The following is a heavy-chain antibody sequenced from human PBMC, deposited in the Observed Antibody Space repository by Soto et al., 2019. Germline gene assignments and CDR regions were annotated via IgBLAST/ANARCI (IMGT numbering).Heavy chain of an antibody. V-gene: IGHV4-39*01. CDR2: IYYSGST. CDR3: AALSGGSFVGGDAFDL. D-gene: IGHD2-15*01. Sequence: ETLSLTCTVSGGSISSSSYYWGWIRQPPGKGLEWIGSIYYSGSTYYNPSLKSRVTISVDTSKNQFSLKLSSVTAADTAVYYCAALSGGSFVGGDAFDLWRQGTMVTVS. CDR1: GGSISSSSYY. J-gene: IGHJ3*01.